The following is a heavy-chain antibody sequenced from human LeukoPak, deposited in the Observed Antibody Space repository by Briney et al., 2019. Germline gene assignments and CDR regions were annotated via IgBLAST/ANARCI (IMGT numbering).Heavy chain of an antibody. CDR3: AKDPITMIVVYFDY. J-gene: IGHJ4*02. D-gene: IGHD3-22*01. Sequence: GGSLRLSCAASGFTFSSYSMNWVRQAPGKGLEWVSYISSSSSTIYYADSVKGRFTISRDNSKNALYLQMNSLGAEDTAVYYCAKDPITMIVVYFDYWGQGTLVTVSS. CDR2: ISSSSSTI. V-gene: IGHV3-48*01. CDR1: GFTFSSYS.